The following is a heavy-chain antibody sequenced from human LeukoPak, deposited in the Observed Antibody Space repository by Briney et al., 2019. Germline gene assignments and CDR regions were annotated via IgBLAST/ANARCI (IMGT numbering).Heavy chain of an antibody. CDR2: ISSSSSYI. CDR3: AKLPGRAAGQDY. D-gene: IGHD4-23*01. V-gene: IGHV3-21*01. J-gene: IGHJ4*02. CDR1: GFTFSSYS. Sequence: GGSLRLSCAASGFTFSSYSINWVHQAPGKGLEWVSSISSSSSYIYYADSVKGRFTISRDNAENSLYLQMNSLRAEDTAVYYCAKLPGRAAGQDYWGRGTLVTVSS.